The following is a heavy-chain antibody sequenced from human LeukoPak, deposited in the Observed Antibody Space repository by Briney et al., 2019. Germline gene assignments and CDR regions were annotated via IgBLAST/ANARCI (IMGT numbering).Heavy chain of an antibody. D-gene: IGHD6-19*01. CDR2: SDPEDGET. V-gene: IGHV1-24*01. CDR1: GYTLTELS. J-gene: IGHJ3*02. CDR3: ASSGSSGWDDAFDI. Sequence: ASVKVSCKVSGYTLTELSMHWVRQAPGKGLEWMGGSDPEDGETIYAQKFQGRVTMTEDTSTDTAYMELSSLRSEDTAVYYCASSGSSGWDDAFDIWGQGTMVTVSS.